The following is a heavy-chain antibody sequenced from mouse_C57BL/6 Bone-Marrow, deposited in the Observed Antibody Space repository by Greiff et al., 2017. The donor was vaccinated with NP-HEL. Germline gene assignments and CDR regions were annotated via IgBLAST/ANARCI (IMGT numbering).Heavy chain of an antibody. Sequence: EVQLVQSGGGLVQPGESLKLSCESYEYEFPSYEMSWVRKTPVKRLELVAAINSDGGSTSYPDTMESRCIISRDNTKKTLYLQMSSLRSEDTALYYCARTLYYGNWAWFAYWGQGTLVTVSA. J-gene: IGHJ3*01. CDR1: EYEFPSYE. CDR2: INSDGGST. V-gene: IGHV5-2*01. CDR3: ARTLYYGNWAWFAY. D-gene: IGHD2-1*01.